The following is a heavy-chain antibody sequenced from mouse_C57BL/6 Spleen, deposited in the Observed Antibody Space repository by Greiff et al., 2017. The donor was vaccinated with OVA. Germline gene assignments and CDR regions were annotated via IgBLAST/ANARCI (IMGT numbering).Heavy chain of an antibody. V-gene: IGHV3-6*01. CDR2: ISYDGSN. D-gene: IGHD1-1*01. Sequence: EVKLEESGPGLVKPSQSLSLTCSVTGYSITSGYYWNWIRQFPGNKLEWMGYISYDGSNNYNPSLKNRISITRDTSKNQFFLKLNSVTTEDTATYYCARHGSSPFAYWGQGTLVTVSA. CDR3: ARHGSSPFAY. CDR1: GYSITSGYY. J-gene: IGHJ3*01.